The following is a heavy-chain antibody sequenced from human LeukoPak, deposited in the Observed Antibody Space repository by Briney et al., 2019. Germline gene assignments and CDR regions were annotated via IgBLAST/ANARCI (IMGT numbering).Heavy chain of an antibody. CDR3: ARPYYYGSGRFDY. CDR2: INPNSGGT. D-gene: IGHD3-10*01. V-gene: IGHV1-2*02. Sequence: GASVKVSCKASGYTFTGYYMHWVRQAPGQGLEWMGWINPNSGGTNYAQKFQGRVTMTRDTSISTAYMELSRLRSDDTAVYYCARPYYYGSGRFDYWGQGTLVTVSS. J-gene: IGHJ4*02. CDR1: GYTFTGYY.